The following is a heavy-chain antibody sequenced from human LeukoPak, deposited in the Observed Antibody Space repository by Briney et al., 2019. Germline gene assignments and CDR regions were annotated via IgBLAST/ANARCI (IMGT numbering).Heavy chain of an antibody. J-gene: IGHJ1*01. CDR2: ITPNADRT. D-gene: IGHD3-22*01. CDR1: GFTFGSYG. CDR3: AIMHGYYDGSGYWVQ. V-gene: IGHV3-23*01. Sequence: GGSLSLSCAASGFTFGSYGMSWVRQAPGKGLEWVSFITPNADRTSYADSVEGRFTISRDNPRNTLYMQMNSLRDKDTALYYCAIMHGYYDGSGYWVQWGQGTLVTVSS.